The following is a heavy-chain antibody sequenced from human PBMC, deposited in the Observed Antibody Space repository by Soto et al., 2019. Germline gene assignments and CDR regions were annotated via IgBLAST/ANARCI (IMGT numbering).Heavy chain of an antibody. D-gene: IGHD6-19*01. Sequence: GASVKVSCKASGYTFTGYYMHWVRQAPGQRLEWMGWINAGNGNTKYSQKFQGRVTITTDTSASTAYMELSSLRSEDTAVYYCARDGAVAGDSNFDYWGQGTLVTVSS. V-gene: IGHV1-3*01. CDR3: ARDGAVAGDSNFDY. J-gene: IGHJ4*02. CDR2: INAGNGNT. CDR1: GYTFTGYY.